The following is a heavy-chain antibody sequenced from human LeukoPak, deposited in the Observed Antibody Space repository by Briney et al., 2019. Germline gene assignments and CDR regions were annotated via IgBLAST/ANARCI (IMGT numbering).Heavy chain of an antibody. CDR2: IYYSGST. CDR3: ARGVLIPAAHFDY. V-gene: IGHV4-59*08. Sequence: SETLSLTCTVSGGSISSYYWSWIRQPPGKGLEWIGYIYYSGSTNYNPSLKSRVTISVDTSKNQFSLKLSSVTAADTAVYYCARGVLIPAAHFDYRGQGTLVTVSS. J-gene: IGHJ4*02. D-gene: IGHD6-25*01. CDR1: GGSISSYY.